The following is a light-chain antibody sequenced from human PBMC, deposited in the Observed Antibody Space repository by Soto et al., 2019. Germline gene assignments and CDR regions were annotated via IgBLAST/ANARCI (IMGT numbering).Light chain of an antibody. CDR3: ATWDNSLSAV. Sequence: QSVLTQPPQFSAAQGRRAPISSLGDSSDIGDGYVSWYQHLPGTAPKLLIYDNTKRPSGIPGRFSGSKSGTSATLAITGLQTGDEANYYCATWDNSLSAVFGGGTKVTVL. V-gene: IGLV1-51*01. CDR2: DNT. J-gene: IGLJ3*02. CDR1: SSDIGDGY.